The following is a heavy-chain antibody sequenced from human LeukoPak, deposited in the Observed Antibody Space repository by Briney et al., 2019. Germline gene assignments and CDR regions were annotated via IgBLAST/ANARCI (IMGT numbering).Heavy chain of an antibody. J-gene: IGHJ4*02. D-gene: IGHD6-25*01. V-gene: IGHV1-8*03. Sequence: ASVKVSCRASGYTFTIYHINWVRQAAGPGLEWMGWINPNSGDRGFAQKFQGRVTITTDTSIGTAYMELSSLRSEDTAVYFCARTTSFTASGYDYWGQGTLVTVST. CDR2: INPNSGDR. CDR3: ARTTSFTASGYDY. CDR1: GYTFTIYH.